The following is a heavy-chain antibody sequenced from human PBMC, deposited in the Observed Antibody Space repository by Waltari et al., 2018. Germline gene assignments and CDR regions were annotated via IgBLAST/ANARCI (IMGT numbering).Heavy chain of an antibody. CDR3: AKGTTNIDY. CDR2: ISMSGGST. CDR1: GFTFAGSG. D-gene: IGHD2-8*01. Sequence: EVQLLESGGGLIQPGGSLRLSCAASGFTFAGSGMTWVRQAPGGGVEGVSGISMSGGSTDYADSVKGRFIISRDNSKNRVFLQMNSLRAEDSAVYYCAKGTTNIDYWGQGTLVTVSS. J-gene: IGHJ4*02. V-gene: IGHV3-23*01.